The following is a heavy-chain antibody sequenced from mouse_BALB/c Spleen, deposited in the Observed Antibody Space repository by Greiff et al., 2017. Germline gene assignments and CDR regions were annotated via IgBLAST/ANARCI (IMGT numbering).Heavy chain of an antibody. J-gene: IGHJ2*01. Sequence: VHVKQSGAELVRSGASVKLSCTASGFNIKDYYMHWVKQRPEQGLEWIGWIDPENGDTEYAPKFQGKATITADTSSNTAYLQLSSLTSEDTAVYYCAHDVWGQGTTLKVSS. CDR3: AHDV. CDR2: IDPENGDT. CDR1: GFNIKDYY. D-gene: IGHD1-3*01. V-gene: IGHV14-4*02.